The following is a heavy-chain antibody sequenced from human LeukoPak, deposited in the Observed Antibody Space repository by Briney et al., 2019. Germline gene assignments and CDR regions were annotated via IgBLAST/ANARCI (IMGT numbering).Heavy chain of an antibody. V-gene: IGHV4-59*01. D-gene: IGHD2-2*01. J-gene: IGHJ4*02. CDR3: ARAGYCSSTSCYAGYFDY. Sequence: KPSETLSLTYTVSGGSISSYYWSWIRQPPGKGLEWIGYIYYSGSTNYNPSLKSRVTISVDTSKNQFSLKLSSVTAAVTAVYYCARAGYCSSTSCYAGYFDYWGQGTLVTVSS. CDR1: GGSISSYY. CDR2: IYYSGST.